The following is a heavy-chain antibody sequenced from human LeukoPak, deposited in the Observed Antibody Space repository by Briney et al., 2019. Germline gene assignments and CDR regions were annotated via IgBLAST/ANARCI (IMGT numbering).Heavy chain of an antibody. CDR3: ARVPGPPDYYYYMDV. CDR1: GYTFTGYY. J-gene: IGHJ6*03. Sequence: GASVKVSCKASGYTFTGYYMHWVRQAPGQGLEWMGWINPNSGGTNYAQKFQGRVTMTGDTSISTAYMELSRLRSDDTAVYYCARVPGPPDYYYYMDVWGKGTTVTVSS. V-gene: IGHV1-2*02. CDR2: INPNSGGT.